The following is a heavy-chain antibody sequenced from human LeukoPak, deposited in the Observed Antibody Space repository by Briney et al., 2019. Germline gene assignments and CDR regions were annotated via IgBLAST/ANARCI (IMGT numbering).Heavy chain of an antibody. D-gene: IGHD6-19*01. J-gene: IGHJ4*02. CDR2: ISYDGSDK. V-gene: IGHV3-30-3*01. Sequence: GGSLRPSCAASGFTFSSYAMHWVRQAPGKGLEWVAIISYDGSDKYYADSVKGRLTISRDNSKSTLYLQMISLRTEDTAVYYCARADGSVAGPPSGHWGQGTLVTVSS. CDR3: ARADGSVAGPPSGH. CDR1: GFTFSSYA.